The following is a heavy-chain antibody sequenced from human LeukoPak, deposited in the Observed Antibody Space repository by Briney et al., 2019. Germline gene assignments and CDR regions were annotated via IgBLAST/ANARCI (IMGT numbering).Heavy chain of an antibody. V-gene: IGHV4-34*01. CDR2: INHSGST. CDR3: ARRVFCSSTSCYRPYFRY. CDR1: GGSFSGYY. D-gene: IGHD2-2*02. J-gene: IGHJ4*02. Sequence: SETLSLTCAVYGGSFSGYYWSWIRQPPGKGLEWIGEINHSGSTNYNPSLKSRVTISVDTSKNQFSLKLSSVTAADTAVYYCARRVFCSSTSCYRPYFRYWGQGTLVTVSS.